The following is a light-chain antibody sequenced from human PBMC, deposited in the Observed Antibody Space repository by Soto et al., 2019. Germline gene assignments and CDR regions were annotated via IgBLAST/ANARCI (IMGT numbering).Light chain of an antibody. CDR2: EVT. J-gene: IGLJ3*02. CDR3: SSYTASTTLV. CDR1: SSDVGGYNY. Sequence: QSALTQPASVSGSPGQSLTISCTGTSSDVGGYNYVSWYQQYPGKAPKVMIYEVTTRPSGVSDRFSGSKSGNTASLTISGLQPEDEADYYCSSYTASTTLVFGGGTKLTVL. V-gene: IGLV2-14*01.